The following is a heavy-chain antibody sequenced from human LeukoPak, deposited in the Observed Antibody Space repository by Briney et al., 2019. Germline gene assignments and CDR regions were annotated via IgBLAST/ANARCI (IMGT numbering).Heavy chain of an antibody. D-gene: IGHD2-15*01. CDR1: GGSISSSSYY. CDR3: ASYVVVVAATGY. J-gene: IGHJ4*02. Sequence: PSETLSLTCTVSGGSISSSSYYWGWIRQPPGKGLEWIGSIYYSGSTYYKPSLKSRVTISVDTSKNQFSLKPSSVTAADTAVYYCASYVVVVAATGYWGQGTLVTVSS. V-gene: IGHV4-39*01. CDR2: IYYSGST.